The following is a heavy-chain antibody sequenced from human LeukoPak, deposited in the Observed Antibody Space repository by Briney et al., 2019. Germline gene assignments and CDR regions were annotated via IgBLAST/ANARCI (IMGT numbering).Heavy chain of an antibody. D-gene: IGHD3-3*01. Sequence: ASVKVSCKASGYTFTSYGISWVRQAPGQGLEWMGWISAYNGNTNYAQKLQGRVTMTTDTSTSTAYMELRSLRSDDTAVYYCARGEIFGLFSAIPFDYWGQGTLVTVSS. V-gene: IGHV1-18*01. CDR1: GYTFTSYG. J-gene: IGHJ4*02. CDR3: ARGEIFGLFSAIPFDY. CDR2: ISAYNGNT.